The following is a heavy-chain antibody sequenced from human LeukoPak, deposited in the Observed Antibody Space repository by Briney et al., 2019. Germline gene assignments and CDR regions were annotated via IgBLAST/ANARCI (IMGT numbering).Heavy chain of an antibody. V-gene: IGHV4-39*07. CDR1: GGSISSSSYY. J-gene: IGHJ4*02. CDR2: IYYSGST. CDR3: ARGRWLQLSFDY. D-gene: IGHD5-24*01. Sequence: SETPSLTCTVSGGSISSSSYYWGWIRQPPGKGLEWIGSIYYSGSTYYNPSLKSRVTISVDTSKNQFSLKLSSVTAADTAVYYCARGRWLQLSFDYWGQGTLVTVSS.